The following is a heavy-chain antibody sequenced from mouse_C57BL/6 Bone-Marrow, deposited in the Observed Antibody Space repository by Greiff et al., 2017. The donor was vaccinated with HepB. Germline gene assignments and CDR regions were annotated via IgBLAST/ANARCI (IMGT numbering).Heavy chain of an antibody. J-gene: IGHJ2*01. V-gene: IGHV5-15*01. CDR2: ISNLAYSI. CDR1: GFTFSDYG. CDR3: ARQTAQATVDY. Sequence: EVKLMESGGGLVQPGGSLKLSCAASGFTFSDYGMAWVRQAPRKGPEWVAFISNLAYSIYYADTVTGRFTISRENAKNTLYLEMSILRSEDTAMYYCARQTAQATVDYWGQGTTLTVSS. D-gene: IGHD3-2*02.